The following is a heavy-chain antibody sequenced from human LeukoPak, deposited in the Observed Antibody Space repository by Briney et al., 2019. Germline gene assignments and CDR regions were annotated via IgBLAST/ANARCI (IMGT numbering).Heavy chain of an antibody. CDR3: ARIAVSVTGYNWFDP. Sequence: PSETPSLTCAVSGGSISTYYWNWIRQPPGKGLEWIGYIYYTGSTIYNPSLKSRVTISVDTSENQFSLKLSSVTAADTAVYYCARIAVSVTGYNWFDPWGQGTLVTVSS. V-gene: IGHV4-59*08. D-gene: IGHD6-19*01. CDR2: IYYTGST. CDR1: GGSISTYY. J-gene: IGHJ5*02.